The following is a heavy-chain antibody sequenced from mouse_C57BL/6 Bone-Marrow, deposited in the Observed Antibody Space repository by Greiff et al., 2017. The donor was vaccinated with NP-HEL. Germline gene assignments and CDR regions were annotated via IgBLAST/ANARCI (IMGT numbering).Heavy chain of an antibody. V-gene: IGHV1-63*01. CDR1: GYTFTNYW. D-gene: IGHD2-3*01. CDR2: IYPGGGYT. J-gene: IGHJ4*01. Sequence: VQLQQSGAELVRPGTSVKMSCKASGYTFTNYWIGWAKQRPGHGLEWIGDIYPGGGYTNYNEKFKGKATLTADTSSSTAYMQFSSLTSEDSAIYYYASDGYLYAMDYWGQGTSVTVSA. CDR3: ASDGYLYAMDY.